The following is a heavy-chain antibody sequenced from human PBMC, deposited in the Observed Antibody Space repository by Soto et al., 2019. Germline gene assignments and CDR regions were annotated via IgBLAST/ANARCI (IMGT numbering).Heavy chain of an antibody. CDR2: IYHSGST. Sequence: SETLSLTCGVSGFSISSVYWGWIRQPPGKGLEWIGNIYHSGSTYYNPSLKSRVTISADTSKNQFSLKLSSVTAADTAVYYCARDFYGEYAAYYYGMDVWGQGTTVTVYS. V-gene: IGHV4-38-2*01. J-gene: IGHJ6*02. D-gene: IGHD4-17*01. CDR3: ARDFYGEYAAYYYGMDV. CDR1: GFSISSVY.